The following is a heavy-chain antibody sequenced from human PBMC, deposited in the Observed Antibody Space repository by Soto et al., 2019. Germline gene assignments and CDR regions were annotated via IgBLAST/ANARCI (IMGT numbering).Heavy chain of an antibody. D-gene: IGHD3-3*01. V-gene: IGHV3-30*03. CDR3: SGEGNGGDYWGDY. CDR2: SSWDETCK. Sequence: QVQLVESGGGVVQPGRSLRLSCAASGVTFETYGMHWVRQPPGKGLDWVAVSSWDETCKYYSDSVKGRFTISRDNSKNNLFLQMNSLRVEDTAVYYCSGEGNGGDYWGDYWGQGTLVTVSS. J-gene: IGHJ4*02. CDR1: GVTFETYG.